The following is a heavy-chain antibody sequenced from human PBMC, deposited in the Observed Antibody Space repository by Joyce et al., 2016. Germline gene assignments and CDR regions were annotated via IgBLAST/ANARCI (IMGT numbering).Heavy chain of an antibody. Sequence: QVQLVESGGGVVQPGGSLRLSCAASGFTFSNYGMHWVRQAPGEGLEWVAVIANDGNKKYYADSVKCRFNISRDNSKNTLYLQMNSLRAEDTAVYYCAKRYDYVDYWGQGTLVTVSS. V-gene: IGHV3-30*18. CDR1: GFTFSNYG. CDR3: AKRYDYVDY. CDR2: IANDGNKK. D-gene: IGHD3-16*01. J-gene: IGHJ4*02.